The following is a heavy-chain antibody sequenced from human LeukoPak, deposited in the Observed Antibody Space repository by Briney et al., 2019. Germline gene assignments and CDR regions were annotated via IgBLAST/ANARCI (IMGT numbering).Heavy chain of an antibody. CDR2: TYYRSKWYN. Sequence: SQTLSLTCAITGDSVSSNSAAWNCIRQSPSRGLECLGRTYYRSKWYNDYAVSVKSRITINPDTSKNQFSLQLNSVTPEDTAVYYCARDAHKLGIYAFDIWGQGTMVTVSS. D-gene: IGHD7-27*01. J-gene: IGHJ3*02. CDR3: ARDAHKLGIYAFDI. CDR1: GDSVSSNSAA. V-gene: IGHV6-1*01.